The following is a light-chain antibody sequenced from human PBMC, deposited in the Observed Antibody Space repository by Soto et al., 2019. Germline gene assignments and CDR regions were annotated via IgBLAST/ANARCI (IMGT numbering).Light chain of an antibody. V-gene: IGKV3-20*01. Sequence: VLLTQSPGTLSLSPGERATLSCRASQSVSSSYLAWYQQKPGQAPRLLIYGASSRATGIPDRFSGSGSGTDFTLTISRLEPEDFAVYYCQQYGSSPGFGQGTRLEIK. CDR2: GAS. CDR3: QQYGSSPG. CDR1: QSVSSSY. J-gene: IGKJ5*01.